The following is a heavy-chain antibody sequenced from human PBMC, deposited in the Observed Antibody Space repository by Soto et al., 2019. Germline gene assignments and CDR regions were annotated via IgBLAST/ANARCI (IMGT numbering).Heavy chain of an antibody. Sequence: SETLSLTCTVSGGSISSGDYYWSWVRQPPGKGLEWIGYIYYSGSTYYNPSLKSRVSISVDTSKNQFSLKLSSVTAADTAVYYCARVNDYGERHEFDYWGQGTLVTVSS. D-gene: IGHD4-17*01. CDR1: GGSISSGDYY. CDR2: IYYSGST. J-gene: IGHJ4*02. CDR3: ARVNDYGERHEFDY. V-gene: IGHV4-30-4*01.